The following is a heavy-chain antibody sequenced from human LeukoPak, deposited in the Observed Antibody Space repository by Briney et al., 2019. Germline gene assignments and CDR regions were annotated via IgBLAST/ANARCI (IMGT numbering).Heavy chain of an antibody. Sequence: PGGSLRLSCAASGFTFSSYSMNWVRQAPGKGREWVSYISSSSTIYYADSVKGRFTISRDNAKNSLYLQMNSLRAEDTAVYYCARVQKIKRWGSSSSPFDYWGQGTLVTVSS. V-gene: IGHV3-48*01. CDR2: ISSSSTI. CDR3: ARVQKIKRWGSSSSPFDY. CDR1: GFTFSSYS. D-gene: IGHD6-6*01. J-gene: IGHJ4*02.